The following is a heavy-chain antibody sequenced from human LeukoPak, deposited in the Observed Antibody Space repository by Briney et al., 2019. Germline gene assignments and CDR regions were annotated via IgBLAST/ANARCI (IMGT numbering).Heavy chain of an antibody. CDR3: ATDVGTVFFDN. D-gene: IGHD3/OR15-3a*01. Sequence: PGGSLRLSCAASGFTFSSFAMSWVRQAPGKGLEWVSAISGSGATTYYADSVKGRFTISRDNSKNTLYLQMNSLRAEDTAVYYCATDVGTVFFDNWGQGTVVTVSS. J-gene: IGHJ4*02. CDR2: ISGSGATT. CDR1: GFTFSSFA. V-gene: IGHV3-23*01.